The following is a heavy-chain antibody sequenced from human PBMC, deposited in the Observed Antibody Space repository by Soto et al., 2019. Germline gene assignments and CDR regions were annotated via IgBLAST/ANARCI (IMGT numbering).Heavy chain of an antibody. J-gene: IGHJ4*02. Sequence: EVQLLESGGGLVQPGESLRFSCAASGLTFNSYAMSWVRQAPGKGLEWVSVISGSDDSTYYADSVKGRFTISRDNSKNTLYLQMNSLRAEDTAVYYCAKRSSSSTFDYWGQGTLVTVSS. V-gene: IGHV3-23*01. CDR2: ISGSDDST. CDR1: GLTFNSYA. CDR3: AKRSSSSTFDY. D-gene: IGHD6-6*01.